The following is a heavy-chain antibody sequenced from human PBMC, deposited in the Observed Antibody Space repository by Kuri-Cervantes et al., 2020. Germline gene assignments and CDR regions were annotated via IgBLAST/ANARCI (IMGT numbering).Heavy chain of an antibody. CDR2: FDPEDGET. J-gene: IGHJ4*02. V-gene: IGHV1-24*01. CDR3: AVGMTYNWDYVPYYFDY. CDR1: GYTLTELS. Sequence: ASVKVSCKVSGYTLTELSMHWVRQAPGKGLEWMGGFDPEDGETIYAQKFQGRVTMTEDTSTDTAYMELSSLRSEDTAVYYCAVGMTYNWDYVPYYFDYWGQGTLVTVSS. D-gene: IGHD1-7*01.